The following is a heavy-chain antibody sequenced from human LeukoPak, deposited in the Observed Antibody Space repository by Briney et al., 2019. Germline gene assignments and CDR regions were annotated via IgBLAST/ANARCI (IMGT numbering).Heavy chain of an antibody. V-gene: IGHV4-31*03. J-gene: IGHJ3*02. CDR3: AKEGPSFGVIPPPI. CDR2: IYYSGST. CDR1: GGSISSGGYY. D-gene: IGHD3-3*01. Sequence: PSETLSLTCTVSGGSISSGGYYWSWIRQHPGKGLEWIGYIYYSGSTYYNPSLKSRVTISVNTSNNLFSLKLSSVTSADTAVYYCAKEGPSFGVIPPPIWGQGTMVTVSS.